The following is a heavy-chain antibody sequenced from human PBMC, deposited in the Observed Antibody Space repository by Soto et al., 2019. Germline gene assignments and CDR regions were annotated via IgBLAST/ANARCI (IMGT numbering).Heavy chain of an antibody. D-gene: IGHD3-22*01. Sequence: PSETLSLTCTASGGSISGYYWNWIRQPPGKGLEWIGYIYYSGSTNYNPSLESRVTMSVDTSKNQLSLKLSSVTAADTAVYYCARGHYYESTGFHGYFFDYWGQGSLVTV. CDR1: GGSISGYY. CDR3: ARGHYYESTGFHGYFFDY. CDR2: IYYSGST. J-gene: IGHJ4*02. V-gene: IGHV4-59*01.